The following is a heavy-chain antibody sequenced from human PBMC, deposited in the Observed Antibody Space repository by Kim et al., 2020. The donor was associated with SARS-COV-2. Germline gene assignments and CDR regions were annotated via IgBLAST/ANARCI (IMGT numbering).Heavy chain of an antibody. D-gene: IGHD6-13*01. V-gene: IGHV7-4-1*02. CDR3: ARWETDSSSWYVYYLDY. CDR1: GYTFTRYA. CDR2: ISTNTGNP. Sequence: ASVKVSCKTSGYTFTRYAMNWVRQAPGQGLEWMGWISTNTGNPTYAQGFTGRFVFSLDTSVSTAYLQISSLKAEDTAVYYCARWETDSSSWYVYYLDYWGQGTLVTVSS. J-gene: IGHJ4*02.